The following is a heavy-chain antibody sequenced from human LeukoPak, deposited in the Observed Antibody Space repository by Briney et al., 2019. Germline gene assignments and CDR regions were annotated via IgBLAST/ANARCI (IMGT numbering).Heavy chain of an antibody. D-gene: IGHD2-2*01. V-gene: IGHV1-8*02. Sequence: ASVKVSCKASGGTFSSYAISWVRQATGQGLEWMGWMNPNSGNTGYAQKFQGRVTMTRNTSISTAYMELSSLRSEDTAVYYCARGSRDCSSTSCYHYYYYYMDVWGKGTTVTVSS. CDR1: GGTFSSYA. CDR3: ARGSRDCSSTSCYHYYYYYMDV. CDR2: MNPNSGNT. J-gene: IGHJ6*03.